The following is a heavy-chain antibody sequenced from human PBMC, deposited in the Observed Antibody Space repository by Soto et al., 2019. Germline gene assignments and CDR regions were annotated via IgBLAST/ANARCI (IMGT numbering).Heavy chain of an antibody. J-gene: IGHJ5*02. Sequence: QVPLVQSGAEVKKPGSSVTFSCKASGGTFSSYAIHWVRQAPGQGLEWMGGIIPMYGPEKYAQRFQGRVTITADESTTTVYMELTSLTSQDTAVYYCARVTSMVRGVIDNWFDPWGHGTLVTVSS. CDR3: ARVTSMVRGVIDNWFDP. CDR2: IIPMYGPE. V-gene: IGHV1-69*01. CDR1: GGTFSSYA. D-gene: IGHD3-10*01.